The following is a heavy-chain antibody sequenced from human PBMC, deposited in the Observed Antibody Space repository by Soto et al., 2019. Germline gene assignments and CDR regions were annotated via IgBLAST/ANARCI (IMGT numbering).Heavy chain of an antibody. CDR2: ISDSGTGT. J-gene: IGHJ3*02. V-gene: IGHV3-23*01. Sequence: GGSLRLSCAASGFTFSSYAMYWVRQAPGKGLAWVSGISDSGTGTYYADSVKGRFTISRDNSKNTVYLQMKSLRAEDTAVYYCAKDHTVVIRDAFDIWGQGTMVTV. CDR3: AKDHTVVIRDAFDI. D-gene: IGHD3-22*01. CDR1: GFTFSSYA.